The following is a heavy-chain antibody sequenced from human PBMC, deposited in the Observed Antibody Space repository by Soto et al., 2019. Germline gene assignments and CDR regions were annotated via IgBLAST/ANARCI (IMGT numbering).Heavy chain of an antibody. J-gene: IGHJ6*02. D-gene: IGHD5-18*01. CDR3: ARVDTAMVIYYGMDV. CDR2: ISAYNGNT. V-gene: IGHV1-18*01. Sequence: ASVKVSCKASGYTFTSYGISWVRQAPGQGLEWMGWISAYNGNTNYAQKLQGGVTMTTDTSTSTAYMELSSLRSEDTAVYYCARVDTAMVIYYGMDVWGQGTTVTVSS. CDR1: GYTFTSYG.